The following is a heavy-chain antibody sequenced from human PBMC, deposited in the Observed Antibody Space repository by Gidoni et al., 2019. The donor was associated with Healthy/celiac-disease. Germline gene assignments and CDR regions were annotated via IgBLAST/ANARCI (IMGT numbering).Heavy chain of an antibody. CDR2: INHSGST. Sequence: QVQLQQWGAGLLKPSETLSLTCAVYGGSFSGDYWSWIRQPQGKGRECIGEINHSGSTNYNPSLKSRVTISVDTSKNQFSLKLSSVTAADTAVYYCASSDYGKYYWGQGTLVTVSS. D-gene: IGHD4-17*01. CDR3: ASSDYGKYY. V-gene: IGHV4-34*01. CDR1: GGSFSGDY. J-gene: IGHJ4*02.